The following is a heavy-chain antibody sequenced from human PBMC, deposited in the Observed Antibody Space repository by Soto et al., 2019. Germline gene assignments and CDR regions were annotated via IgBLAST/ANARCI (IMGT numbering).Heavy chain of an antibody. Sequence: QVQLVESGGGVVQPGRSLRLSCAASGFTFSNYGMHWVRQAPGKGPEWVAVISYDGSNTHYADSVKGRFTISRDDSKNTLYLRMNSLRVEDTAVYYCAKDLTLFAVEPTFFDYWGQGTLVSVSS. V-gene: IGHV3-30*18. CDR3: AKDLTLFAVEPTFFDY. J-gene: IGHJ4*02. CDR2: ISYDGSNT. D-gene: IGHD3-3*01. CDR1: GFTFSNYG.